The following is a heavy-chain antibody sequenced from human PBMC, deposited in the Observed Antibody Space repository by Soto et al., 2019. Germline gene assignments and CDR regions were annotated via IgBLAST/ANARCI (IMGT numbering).Heavy chain of an antibody. CDR1: GGSISSSSYY. CDR2: IYYSGST. V-gene: IGHV4-39*01. J-gene: IGHJ5*02. Sequence: SETLSLTCTVSGGSISSSSYYWGWIRQPPGEALEWIGSIYYSGSTYYNPSLKSRVTISVDTSKNQFSLKLNSVTAADTAVYYCARRGRAVAGNYNWFDPWGQGTLVTVS. D-gene: IGHD6-13*01. CDR3: ARRGRAVAGNYNWFDP.